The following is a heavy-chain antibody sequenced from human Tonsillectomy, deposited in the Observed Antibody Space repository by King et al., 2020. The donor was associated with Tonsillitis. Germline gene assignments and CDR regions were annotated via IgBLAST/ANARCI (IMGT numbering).Heavy chain of an antibody. J-gene: IGHJ2*01. D-gene: IGHD2-15*01. V-gene: IGHV3-21*01. CDR2: ISSTNTYI. CDR1: GFTFRSYS. CDR3: VRDFKGGSCLCRYFDL. Sequence: VQLVESGGGLVKPGGSLRLSCAASGFTFRSYSMNWVRQAPGKGLEWVSSISSTNTYISYADSVRGRFTVSRDNAQNSLYLQINSLRAEDTAVYYCVRDFKGGSCLCRYFDLWGRGTLVTVSS.